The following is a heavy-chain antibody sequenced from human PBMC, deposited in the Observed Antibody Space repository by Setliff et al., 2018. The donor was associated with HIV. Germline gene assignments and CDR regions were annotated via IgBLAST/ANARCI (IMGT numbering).Heavy chain of an antibody. Sequence: GGSLRLSCAASGLTFSYYSMHWVRQAPGKGLEWISFMSSYRTSMTHYADSVKGRFTVSRDDAKNSLYLQMNNLRAEDTAVYFCARDPDYGDFIALDIWGQGTMVT. CDR3: ARDPDYGDFIALDI. CDR2: MSSYRTSMT. V-gene: IGHV3-48*01. D-gene: IGHD4-17*01. CDR1: GLTFSYYS. J-gene: IGHJ3*02.